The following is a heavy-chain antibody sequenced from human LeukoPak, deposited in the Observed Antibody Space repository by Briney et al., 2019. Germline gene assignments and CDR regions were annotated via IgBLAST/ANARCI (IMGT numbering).Heavy chain of an antibody. CDR1: GYTFTSYD. CDR3: ARVAEMATIARYYFDY. J-gene: IGHJ4*02. D-gene: IGHD5-24*01. Sequence: ASVKVSCKASGYTFTSYDINWVRQATGQGLEWMGWMNPNSGNTGYAQKFQGRVTITRNTSISTAYMELSSLRSEDTAVYYCARVAEMATIARYYFDYWGQGTLVTVSS. CDR2: MNPNSGNT. V-gene: IGHV1-8*03.